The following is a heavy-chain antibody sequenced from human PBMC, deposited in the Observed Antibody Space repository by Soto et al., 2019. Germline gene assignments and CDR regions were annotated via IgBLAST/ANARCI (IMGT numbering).Heavy chain of an antibody. CDR2: IFSNDEK. D-gene: IGHD1-26*01. V-gene: IGHV2-26*01. CDR3: ARHGRGVGARPLDY. Sequence: QVTLKESGPVLVKPTETHTLNCTVSEFSLSNARMGVSWSRQPPGKALEWLAHIFSNDEKSYSTSLKSRLTISKDTSKSQVVLTMTNMDPVDTATYYCARHGRGVGARPLDYWGQGTLVTVSS. J-gene: IGHJ4*02. CDR1: EFSLSNARMG.